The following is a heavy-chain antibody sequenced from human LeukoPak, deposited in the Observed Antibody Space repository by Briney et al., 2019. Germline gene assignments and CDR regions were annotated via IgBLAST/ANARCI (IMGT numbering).Heavy chain of an antibody. V-gene: IGHV4-39*07. CDR2: IYYSGST. J-gene: IGHJ4*02. D-gene: IGHD6-13*01. CDR1: GGSISSSSYY. CDR3: ARVTRYSSKNFDY. Sequence: SETLSLTCTVSGGSISSSSYYWGWIRQPPGKGLEWIGSIYYSGSTYYNPSLKSRVTISVDTSKNQFSLKLSSVTAADTAVYYCARVTRYSSKNFDYWGQGTLVTVSS.